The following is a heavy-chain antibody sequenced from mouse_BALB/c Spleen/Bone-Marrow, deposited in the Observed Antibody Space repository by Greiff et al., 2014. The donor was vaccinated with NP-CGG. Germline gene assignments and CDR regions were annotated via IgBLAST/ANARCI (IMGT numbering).Heavy chain of an antibody. J-gene: IGHJ4*01. CDR3: ARSGRYGAYYAMDY. CDR1: GYTFTDYA. CDR2: ISTYYGDA. Sequence: VKLMESGAELVRPGVSVKISCKGSGYTFTDYAMHWVKQSHAKSLEWIGVISTYYGDASYNQKFKGKATMTVDKSSSTAYMELARLTSEDSAIYYCARSGRYGAYYAMDYWGQGTSVTVSS. D-gene: IGHD2-14*01. V-gene: IGHV1S137*01.